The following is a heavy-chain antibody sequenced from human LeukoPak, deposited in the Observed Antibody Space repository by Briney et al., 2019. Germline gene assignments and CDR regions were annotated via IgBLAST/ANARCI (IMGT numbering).Heavy chain of an antibody. D-gene: IGHD1-26*01. Sequence: ASVKVSCKASGYTFTSYYMHWVRQAPGQGLEWMGIINPSGGSTSYAQKFQGRVTMTRDTSTSTVYMELSSLRSEDTAVYYCARVNNARGSYSRPFDYWGQGTLVTVSS. CDR3: ARVNNARGSYSRPFDY. V-gene: IGHV1-46*01. CDR1: GYTFTSYY. CDR2: INPSGGST. J-gene: IGHJ4*02.